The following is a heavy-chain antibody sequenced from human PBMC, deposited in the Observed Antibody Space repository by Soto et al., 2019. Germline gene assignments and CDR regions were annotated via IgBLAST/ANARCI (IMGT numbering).Heavy chain of an antibody. CDR2: INRDGSTT. Sequence: LRLSCAASGFTFISYWMHWVRQAPGKGLVWVSGINRDGSTTSYADSVKGRFTISRDNAKNTLYLQMNSLRAEDTAVYYCARVGTGIYNWFDPWGQGTLVTVSS. J-gene: IGHJ5*02. CDR3: ARVGTGIYNWFDP. V-gene: IGHV3-74*01. CDR1: GFTFISYW. D-gene: IGHD1-1*01.